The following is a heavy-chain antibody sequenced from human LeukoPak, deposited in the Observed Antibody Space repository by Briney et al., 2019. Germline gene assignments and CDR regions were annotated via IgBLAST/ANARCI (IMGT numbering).Heavy chain of an antibody. CDR2: IYYSGST. J-gene: IGHJ4*02. D-gene: IGHD4-23*01. CDR3: ARHPSMTTVVFDY. V-gene: IGHV4-39*01. CDR1: GGSISSSNYY. Sequence: SETLSLICTVSGGSISSSNYYWVWIRQPPGKGLEWNGSIYYSGSTYYNPSLRSRVTISVDTSKRQFSLKLNSVTAADTAVYYCARHPSMTTVVFDYWGQGTLVTVSS.